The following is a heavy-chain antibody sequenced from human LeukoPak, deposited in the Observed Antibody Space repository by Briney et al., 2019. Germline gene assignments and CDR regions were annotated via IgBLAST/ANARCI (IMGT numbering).Heavy chain of an antibody. Sequence: PGGSLRLSCAASGFTFSSYWMSWVRQAPGKGLEWVANIKQDGSEKYYVDSVKGRFTISRDNAKNSLYLQMNSLRAEDTAVYYCASLKSYYDSSGYIVGIDYWGQGTLVTVSS. CDR2: IKQDGSEK. D-gene: IGHD3-22*01. J-gene: IGHJ4*02. CDR3: ASLKSYYDSSGYIVGIDY. CDR1: GFTFSSYW. V-gene: IGHV3-7*01.